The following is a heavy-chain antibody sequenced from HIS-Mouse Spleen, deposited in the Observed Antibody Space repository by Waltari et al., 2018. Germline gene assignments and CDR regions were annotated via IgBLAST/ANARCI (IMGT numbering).Heavy chain of an antibody. CDR1: GYAFTGYY. CDR2: INPNSGGT. D-gene: IGHD3-10*01. Sequence: QVQLVRSGAEVKKPGASVTVSCKASGYAFTGYYMPWLRQAPGQGLEWMGWINPNSGGTNYAQKFQGRVTMTRDTSISTAYMELSRLRSDDTAVYYCARAGYGSGSYPYYWGQGTLVTVSS. J-gene: IGHJ4*02. CDR3: ARAGYGSGSYPYY. V-gene: IGHV1-2*02.